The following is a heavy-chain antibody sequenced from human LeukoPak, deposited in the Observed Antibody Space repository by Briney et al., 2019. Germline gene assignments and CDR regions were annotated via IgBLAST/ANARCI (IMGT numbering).Heavy chain of an antibody. CDR1: GYTFTSYD. CDR2: MNPNSGNT. V-gene: IGHV1-8*01. CDR3: AAGLLSDY. Sequence: ASVKVSCKASGYTFTSYDINWVRQATGQGLEWMGWMNPNSGNTIYAQKFQERVTITRDMSTSTAYMELSSLRSEDTAVYYCAAGLLSDYWGQGTLVTVSS. J-gene: IGHJ4*02. D-gene: IGHD2-15*01.